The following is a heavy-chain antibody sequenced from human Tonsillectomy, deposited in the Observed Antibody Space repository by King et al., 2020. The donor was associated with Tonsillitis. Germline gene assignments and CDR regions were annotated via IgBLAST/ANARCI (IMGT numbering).Heavy chain of an antibody. CDR3: ARQGRGAYYYYYYMDV. CDR2: IYYSGGST. V-gene: IGHV4-39*01. CDR1: GGSLSSSSYY. Sequence: QLQESGPGLVKPSETLSLTCTVSGGSLSSSSYYWGWIRQPPGKGVEWIGSIYYSGGSTSYNPSLKSRVTISVDTSKNQFSLKMSSVTAADTAVYFCARQGRGAYYYYYYMDVWGKGTTVTVSS. J-gene: IGHJ6*03. D-gene: IGHD3-10*01.